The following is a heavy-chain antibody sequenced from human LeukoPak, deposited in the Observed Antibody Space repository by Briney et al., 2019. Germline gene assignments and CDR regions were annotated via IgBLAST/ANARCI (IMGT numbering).Heavy chain of an antibody. CDR2: IGSSATNI. Sequence: GGSLRLSCAASGFTFSNYYMSWIRQAPGKGLEWLSYIGSSATNIQYADSVRGRFTISRDNAKNSLYLQMNRLRDEDTAVYYCARVDFYYDSSGYVGEYFQHWGQGTLVTVSS. V-gene: IGHV3-11*01. J-gene: IGHJ1*01. CDR3: ARVDFYYDSSGYVGEYFQH. CDR1: GFTFSNYY. D-gene: IGHD3-22*01.